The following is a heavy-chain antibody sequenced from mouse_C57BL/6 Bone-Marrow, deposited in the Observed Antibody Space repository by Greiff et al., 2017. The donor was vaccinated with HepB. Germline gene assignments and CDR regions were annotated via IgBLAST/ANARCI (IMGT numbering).Heavy chain of an antibody. CDR3: ARDYYGSLDY. J-gene: IGHJ2*01. CDR1: GYSFTSYY. CDR2: IYPGSGNT. Sequence: QVQLKQSGPELVKPGASGYSFTSYYIHWVKQRPGQGLEWIGWIYPGSGNTKYNEKFKGKATLTADTSSSTAYMQLSSLTSEDSAVYYCARDYYGSLDYWGQGTTLTVSS. D-gene: IGHD1-1*01. V-gene: IGHV1-66*01.